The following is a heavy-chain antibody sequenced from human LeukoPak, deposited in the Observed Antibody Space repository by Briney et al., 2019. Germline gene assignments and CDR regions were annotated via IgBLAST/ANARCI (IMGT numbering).Heavy chain of an antibody. CDR2: IIPILGIA. Sequence: GASVKVSCKASGGTFSSYVISWVRQAPGQGLEWMGRIIPILGIANYAQKFQGRVTIIADKSTSTAYMELSSLRSEDTAVYYCAGAPQPHLPIYYDSSGYATWGQGTLVTVSS. CDR3: AGAPQPHLPIYYDSSGYAT. CDR1: GGTFSSYV. V-gene: IGHV1-69*04. D-gene: IGHD3-22*01. J-gene: IGHJ4*02.